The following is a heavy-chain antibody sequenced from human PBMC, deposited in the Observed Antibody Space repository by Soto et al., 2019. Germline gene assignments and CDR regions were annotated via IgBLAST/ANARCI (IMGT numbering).Heavy chain of an antibody. V-gene: IGHV1-69*13. CDR3: ARVADLYDYVWGSYRLDY. CDR2: IIPIFGTA. J-gene: IGHJ4*02. CDR1: GGTFSSYA. Sequence: ASVKVSCKASGGTFSSYAISWVRQAPGQGLEWMGGIIPIFGTANYAQKFQGRVTITADESTSTAYMELSSLRSEDTAVYYCARVADLYDYVWGSYRLDYWGQGTLVTVSS. D-gene: IGHD3-16*02.